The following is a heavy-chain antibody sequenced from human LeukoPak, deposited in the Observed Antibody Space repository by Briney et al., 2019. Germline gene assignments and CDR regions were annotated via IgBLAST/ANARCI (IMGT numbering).Heavy chain of an antibody. Sequence: ASVKVPCKASGYTFTSYDINWVRQATGQGLEWMGWMNPNSGNTGYAQKFQGRVTMTRNTSISTAYMELSSLRSEDTAVYYCAISRYYYDSSGYYNSAEYFQHWGQGTLVTVSS. CDR3: AISRYYYDSSGYYNSAEYFQH. CDR1: GYTFTSYD. V-gene: IGHV1-8*01. CDR2: MNPNSGNT. D-gene: IGHD3-22*01. J-gene: IGHJ1*01.